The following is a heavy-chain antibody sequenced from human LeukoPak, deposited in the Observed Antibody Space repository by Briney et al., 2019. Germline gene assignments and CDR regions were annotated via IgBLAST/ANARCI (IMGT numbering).Heavy chain of an antibody. V-gene: IGHV4-39*01. CDR3: ARRGGSGRAFDY. Sequence: SETLSLTCSVSGASISGGTYYWGWIRQPPGKGLEWIGSIYYTGSTYDNSSLKSRVTISVDTSKNQFPLKLGSVTAADTAVYYCARRGGSGRAFDYWGQGTLVTVSS. J-gene: IGHJ4*02. CDR1: GASISGGTYY. CDR2: IYYTGST. D-gene: IGHD1-26*01.